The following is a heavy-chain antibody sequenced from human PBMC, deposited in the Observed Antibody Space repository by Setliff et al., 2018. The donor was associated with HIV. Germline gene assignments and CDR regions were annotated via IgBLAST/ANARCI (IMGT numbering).Heavy chain of an antibody. CDR3: ARLRPYNSALDY. J-gene: IGHJ4*02. CDR1: GFTVSSYY. D-gene: IGHD3-10*01. Sequence: PGGSLRLSCAASGFTVSSYYMSWVRQAPGKGLEWVSTIYSDGNTYHADSVKGRFTLSRDNSENALFLQMNGLRPEDTAVYYCARLRPYNSALDYWGQGTLVTVSS. V-gene: IGHV3-66*02. CDR2: IYSDGNT.